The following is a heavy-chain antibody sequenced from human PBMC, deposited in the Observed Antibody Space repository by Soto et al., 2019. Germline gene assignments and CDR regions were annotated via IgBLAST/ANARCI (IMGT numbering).Heavy chain of an antibody. CDR3: ARGADIVLYVGGGYYSPLDY. J-gene: IGHJ4*02. Sequence: ASVKVSCKASGGTFSSYAISWVRQAPGQGLEWMGGIIPIFGTANYAQKFQGRVTITADESTSTAYMELSSLRSEDTAVYYCARGADIVLYVGGGYYSPLDYWGQGTLVTVSS. V-gene: IGHV1-69*13. D-gene: IGHD3-22*01. CDR1: GGTFSSYA. CDR2: IIPIFGTA.